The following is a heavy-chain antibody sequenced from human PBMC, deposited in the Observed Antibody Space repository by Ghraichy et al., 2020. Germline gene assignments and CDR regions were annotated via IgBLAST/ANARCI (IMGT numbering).Heavy chain of an antibody. CDR2: INHSGST. CDR3: ARDAGISMVQAKFDY. V-gene: IGHV4-34*01. J-gene: IGHJ4*02. CDR1: GGSFSGYY. Sequence: SETLSLTCAVYGGSFSGYYWSWIRQPPGKGLERIGEINHSGSTNYNPSLKNRVTISVDTSKNQFSLKLSSLTAADTAVYYCARDAGISMVQAKFDYWGQGTLVTVSS. D-gene: IGHD3-10*01.